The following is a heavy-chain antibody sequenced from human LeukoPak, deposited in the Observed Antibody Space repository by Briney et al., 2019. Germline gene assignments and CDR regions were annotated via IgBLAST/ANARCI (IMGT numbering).Heavy chain of an antibody. CDR1: SDSITASY. V-gene: IGHV4-59*12. Sequence: SETLSLTCSVSSDSITASYWSWVRQPPGKGLEWIGYIHYTGRVNSNPSLESRVTISVDTSKNQFSLKLSSVTAADTAVYYCARGKKQWLSDYWGQGTLVTVSS. CDR3: ARGKKQWLSDY. J-gene: IGHJ4*02. D-gene: IGHD6-19*01. CDR2: IHYTGRV.